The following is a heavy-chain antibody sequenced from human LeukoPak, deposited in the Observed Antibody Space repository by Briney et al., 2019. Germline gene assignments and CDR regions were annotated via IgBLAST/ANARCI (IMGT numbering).Heavy chain of an antibody. D-gene: IGHD3-16*02. CDR2: IKQDGSEK. Sequence: GGSLRLSCAASGLTFTTYWMNWVRQAPGKGLEWVASIKQDGSEKYYVDSVKGRFTISRDNTKNSLYLQMNSLRAEDTAVYYCARDLSGYYFDYWGQGTLVTVSS. V-gene: IGHV3-7*01. CDR1: GLTFTTYW. J-gene: IGHJ4*02. CDR3: ARDLSGYYFDY.